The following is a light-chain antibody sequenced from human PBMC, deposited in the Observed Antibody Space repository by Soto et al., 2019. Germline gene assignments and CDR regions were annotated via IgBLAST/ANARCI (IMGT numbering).Light chain of an antibody. V-gene: IGLV1-47*02. CDR1: DSNIGSNS. Sequence: QSLLTLPPSSSGTAGQVVTISCSGGDSNIGSNSVYWYQHLPRMAPKLLIYYNNQRPSGVPDRFSGSRSGTSASLAIVGLRSEDEAVYYCAAWDASLSACVFGNGTKVTVL. J-gene: IGLJ1*01. CDR2: YNN. CDR3: AAWDASLSACV.